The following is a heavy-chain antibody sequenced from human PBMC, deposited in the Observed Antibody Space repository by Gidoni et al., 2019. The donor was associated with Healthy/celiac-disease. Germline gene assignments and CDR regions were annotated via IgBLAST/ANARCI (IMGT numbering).Heavy chain of an antibody. CDR1: GFTSSSYS. D-gene: IGHD3-3*01. CDR3: AREYYDLWSGYDTPSDY. Sequence: EVQLVDSGGGLVKTGGSLRLSCAASGFTSSSYSMNWVRQAPGKGLEWVSSMSSSSSYIYYADSVKGRFTISRDNAKNSLYLQMNSLRAEDTAVYYCAREYYDLWSGYDTPSDYWGQGTLVTVSS. J-gene: IGHJ4*02. CDR2: MSSSSSYI. V-gene: IGHV3-21*01.